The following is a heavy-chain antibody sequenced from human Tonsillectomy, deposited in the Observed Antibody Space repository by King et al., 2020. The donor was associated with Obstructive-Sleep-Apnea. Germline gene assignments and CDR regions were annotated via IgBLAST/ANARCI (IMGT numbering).Heavy chain of an antibody. CDR3: ARGGWGSSWPFDY. CDR1: GGSFSGYY. V-gene: IGHV4-34*01. Sequence: VQLQQWGAGLLKPSETLSLTCAVYGGSFSGYYWSWIRQPPGKGLEWIGEINQSGSTNSNPSLKSRVTISLDTSKNQFSLELSSVTAADTAVYYCARGGWGSSWPFDYWGQGTLVTVSS. D-gene: IGHD6-13*01. J-gene: IGHJ4*02. CDR2: INQSGST.